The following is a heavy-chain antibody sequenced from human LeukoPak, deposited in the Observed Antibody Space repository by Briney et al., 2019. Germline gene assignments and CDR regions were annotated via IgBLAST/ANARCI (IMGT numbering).Heavy chain of an antibody. V-gene: IGHV1-69*04. CDR2: IIPILGIA. CDR3: AILTVVTPFDY. Sequence: GASVKVSCKASGGTFSSYAISWVRQAPGQGLEWMGRIIPILGIANYAQKFQGRVTITADKSMSTAYMELSSLRSEDTAVYYCAILTVVTPFDYWGQGTLVTVSS. CDR1: GGTFSSYA. D-gene: IGHD4-23*01. J-gene: IGHJ4*02.